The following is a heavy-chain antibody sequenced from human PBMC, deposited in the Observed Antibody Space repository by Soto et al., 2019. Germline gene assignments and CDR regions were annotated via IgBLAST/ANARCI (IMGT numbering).Heavy chain of an antibody. V-gene: IGHV1-2*04. J-gene: IGHJ4*02. CDR2: INPSSGGT. CDR3: ARASIAARPLLDY. CDR1: GYTFTGYY. D-gene: IGHD6-6*01. Sequence: QVQLVQSGAEVKKPGASVKVSCKASGYTFTGYYMHWVRQAPGQGLEWMGWINPSSGGTNYAQKFQGWVTMTRDTSISTAYMELSRLRSDDTAVYYCARASIAARPLLDYWGQGTLVTVSS.